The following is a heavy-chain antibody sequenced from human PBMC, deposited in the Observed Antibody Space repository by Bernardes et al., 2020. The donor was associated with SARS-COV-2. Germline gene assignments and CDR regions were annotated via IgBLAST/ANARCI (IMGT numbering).Heavy chain of an antibody. V-gene: IGHV3-48*02. CDR1: GFTFSTYS. D-gene: IGHD3-3*01. J-gene: IGHJ1*01. CDR3: ARDMYGYYYFQH. Sequence: GGSLRLSCAASGFTFSTYSMNWVRQAPGKGLEWVSYISSSGGTMHYADSVKGRFTISRDNAKNSLYLQMNSLRDEDTAVYYCARDMYGYYYFQHWGQGTLVTVSS. CDR2: ISSSGGTM.